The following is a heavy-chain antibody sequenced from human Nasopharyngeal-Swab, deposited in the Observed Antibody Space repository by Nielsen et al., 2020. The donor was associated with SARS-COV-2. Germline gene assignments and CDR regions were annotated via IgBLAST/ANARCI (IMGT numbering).Heavy chain of an antibody. CDR2: ISRDGDST. J-gene: IGHJ4*02. CDR1: GFTFNYFA. Sequence: GESLKISCAASGFTFNYFAMSWVRQPPGKGLEWVAAISRDGDSTFYAGSVKGRFAISRDNSKNTLFLQMNTLRAGDTALYFCAKRDYYDTTGYLESWGQGTLVTVSS. V-gene: IGHV3-23*01. D-gene: IGHD3-22*01. CDR3: AKRDYYDTTGYLES.